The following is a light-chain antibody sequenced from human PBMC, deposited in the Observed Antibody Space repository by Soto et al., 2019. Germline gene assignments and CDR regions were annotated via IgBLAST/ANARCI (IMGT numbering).Light chain of an antibody. CDR1: QSVSSNK. J-gene: IGKJ1*01. CDR3: QDYGTSWT. V-gene: IGKV3-20*01. Sequence: ETVLTQSPGSVSLSPGDRATLPCRASQSVSSNKVAWYQQQPVQAPRLLIYAASSRATGIPDRFSGSGSGTDFTLTINRLEPEDFAVYYCQDYGTSWTFGQGTKVEIK. CDR2: AAS.